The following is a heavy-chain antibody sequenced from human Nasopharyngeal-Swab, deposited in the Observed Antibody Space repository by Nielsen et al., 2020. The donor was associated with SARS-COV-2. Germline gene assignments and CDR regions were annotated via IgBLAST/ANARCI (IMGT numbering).Heavy chain of an antibody. J-gene: IGHJ6*02. Sequence: WIRQPPGKWLEWIGEINHSGSTNYNPSLKSRVTISVDTSKNQFSLKLSSVIAADTAVYYCARAGDIRYYYYGMDVWGQGPRSPSP. CDR3: ARAGDIRYYYYGMDV. D-gene: IGHD2-21*01. V-gene: IGHV4-34*01. CDR2: INHSGST.